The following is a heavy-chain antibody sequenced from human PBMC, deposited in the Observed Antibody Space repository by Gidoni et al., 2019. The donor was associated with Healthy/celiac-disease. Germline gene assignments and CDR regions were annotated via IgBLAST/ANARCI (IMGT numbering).Heavy chain of an antibody. Sequence: QVQLQESGPGLVKPSETLYLPGAVSGCAISSGYCWGWLRQPPGKGLEWIGSIYHIGSTYYNPSLKSRVTISVDTSKNQFSLKLSSVTAADTAVYYCARARELYSGYDQHWYFDLWGRGTLVTVSS. J-gene: IGHJ2*01. CDR2: IYHIGST. CDR3: ARARELYSGYDQHWYFDL. CDR1: GCAISSGYC. D-gene: IGHD5-12*01. V-gene: IGHV4-38-2*01.